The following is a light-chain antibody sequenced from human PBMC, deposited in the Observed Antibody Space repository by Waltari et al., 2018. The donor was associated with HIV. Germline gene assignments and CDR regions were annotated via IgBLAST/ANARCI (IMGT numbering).Light chain of an antibody. CDR3: QQYAASPLT. Sequence: IVLTQSPVTLSFSPGARATLSCRASQSVRSASLAWYQQKPGQAPRLLIFGAYSRAPGIPDRFSGSGAVTDFILTISRLEPEDCAVYYCQQYAASPLTCGGGTKVEIK. V-gene: IGKV3-20*01. J-gene: IGKJ4*01. CDR2: GAY. CDR1: QSVRSAS.